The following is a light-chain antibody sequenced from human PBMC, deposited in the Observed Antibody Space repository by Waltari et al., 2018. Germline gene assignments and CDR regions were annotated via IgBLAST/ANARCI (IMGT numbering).Light chain of an antibody. J-gene: IGKJ2*01. CDR3: QQYGESPYT. CDR2: AAS. Sequence: DIQLTQSPSSLSASVRDRVTITCRASQSISNNLNWYQPKPGKAPKLLIYAASSLQSGVPSRFSGGGSGTDFTLTITRLEPEDFVVYYCQQYGESPYTFGQGTNLEIK. V-gene: IGKV1-39*01. CDR1: QSISNN.